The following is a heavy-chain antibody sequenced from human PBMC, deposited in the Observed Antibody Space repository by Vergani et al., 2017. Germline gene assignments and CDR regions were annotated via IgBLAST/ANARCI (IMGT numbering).Heavy chain of an antibody. J-gene: IGHJ6*02. CDR2: VDPEDGET. Sequence: EVQLVQSGAEVKKPGATMKISCKVSGYTFTDHYMHWVKQAPGKGLEWMGLVDPEDGETIYAEKFKGRVTIAADTSTDTAQLELSSLRSEDTAAYYCATPQTVTTGGMEVWGQGTTVIVSS. V-gene: IGHV1-69-2*01. CDR3: ATPQTVTTGGMEV. CDR1: GYTFTDHY. D-gene: IGHD4-17*01.